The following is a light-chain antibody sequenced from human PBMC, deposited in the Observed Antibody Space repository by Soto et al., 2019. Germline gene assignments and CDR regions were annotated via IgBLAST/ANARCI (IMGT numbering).Light chain of an antibody. CDR1: QGIKND. CDR2: AAS. V-gene: IGKV1-17*01. CDR3: LQHSTYPRT. Sequence: DIQMTQSPSSLSASVGDRVTITCRTSQGIKNDLAWYHQKPGKAAKRLNYAASNLQSGVPSRFSGRGSGTECDLIISRLQPEDFATYYCLQHSTYPRTLGQGTKLEI. J-gene: IGKJ2*01.